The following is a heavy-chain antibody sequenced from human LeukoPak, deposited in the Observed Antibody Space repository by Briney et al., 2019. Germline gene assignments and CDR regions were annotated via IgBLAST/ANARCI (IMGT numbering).Heavy chain of an antibody. CDR1: EFTFSRYA. V-gene: IGHV3-23*01. CDR2: ISGSGSST. Sequence: PGGSLRLSCAASEFTFSRYAMSWVRQAPGKGLEWVSGISGSGSSTYYADSVKGRFTISRDNFKNTLYLQMSSLRAEDTAVYYCAKARTSYYNGMDVWGQGTTVTVSS. CDR3: AKARTSYYNGMDV. J-gene: IGHJ6*02.